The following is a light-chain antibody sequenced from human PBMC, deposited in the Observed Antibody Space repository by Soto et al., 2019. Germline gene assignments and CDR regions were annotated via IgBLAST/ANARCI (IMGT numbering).Light chain of an antibody. CDR1: QSVSSSY. V-gene: IGKV3-20*01. CDR3: QQYGALPYT. CDR2: AAS. Sequence: DIVLTQSPGTLSLSPGERATLSCRASQSVSSSYFAWYQQKPGQAPRLLIYAASRRASGIPDRFSGSGSGTDFTLTINRLEPEDFAVYYCQQYGALPYTFVQGTKLEIK. J-gene: IGKJ2*01.